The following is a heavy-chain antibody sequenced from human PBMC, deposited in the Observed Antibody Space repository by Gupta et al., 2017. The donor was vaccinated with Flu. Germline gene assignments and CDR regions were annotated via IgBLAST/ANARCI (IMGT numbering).Heavy chain of an antibody. V-gene: IGHV1-2*02. Sequence: VQLVQSGAEVRARGASVKVSCKALGFRFTVYYIYWVRQTPGHGLEWMGWIKPKSEVKTYEQKSQDRGTMSSETSITKDFMEGTRLRSEDKGRYYWARLPLSVGGKPACCYYTMDVWGQGTPVTVSS. CDR2: IKPKSEVK. CDR3: ARLPLSVGGKPACCYYTMDV. CDR1: GFRFTVYY. D-gene: IGHD3-22*01. J-gene: IGHJ6*02.